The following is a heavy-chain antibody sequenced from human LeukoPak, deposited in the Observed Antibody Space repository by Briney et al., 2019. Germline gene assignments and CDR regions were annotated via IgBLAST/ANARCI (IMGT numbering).Heavy chain of an antibody. J-gene: IGHJ4*02. D-gene: IGHD3-10*01. V-gene: IGHV1-18*01. CDR1: GYTFTSYG. CDR2: ISAYIGNT. Sequence: ASVKVSCKASGYTFTSYGISWVRQAPGHGLEWMGWISAYIGNTNYAQKRKGRVTMTTDTSTSTAYMELRSLRSDDTAVYYCARVTGGHPKLLWFGELLGVGDYWGQGTLVTVSS. CDR3: ARVTGGHPKLLWFGELLGVGDY.